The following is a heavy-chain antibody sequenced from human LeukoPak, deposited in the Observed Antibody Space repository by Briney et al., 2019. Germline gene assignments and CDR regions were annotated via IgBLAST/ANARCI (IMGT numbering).Heavy chain of an antibody. CDR3: ARSAYSYGYGQAFDI. CDR2: ISRNGSST. V-gene: IGHV3-64*01. CDR1: GFTFSSYG. J-gene: IGHJ3*02. Sequence: GGSLRLSCAASGFTFSSYGLHWVRQAPGKGLEYVSAISRNGSSTNYANSVKGRFTVSRDNAKNTLYLQMGSLRAEDMAVYYCARSAYSYGYGQAFDIWGQGTMVTVSS. D-gene: IGHD5-18*01.